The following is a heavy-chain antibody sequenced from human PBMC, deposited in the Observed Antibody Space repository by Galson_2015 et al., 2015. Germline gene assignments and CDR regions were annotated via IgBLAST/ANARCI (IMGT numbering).Heavy chain of an antibody. D-gene: IGHD2-21*02. CDR1: GYTFTSYG. CDR2: ISAYNGNT. CDR3: ARDSAYIVVVTAAPGGMDV. Sequence: QSGAEVKKPGASVKVSCKASGYTFTSYGISWVRQAPGQGLEWMGWISAYNGNTNYAQKLQGRVTMTTDTSTSTAYMELRSLRSDDTAVYYCARDSAYIVVVTAAPGGMDVWGQGTTVTVSS. J-gene: IGHJ6*02. V-gene: IGHV1-18*01.